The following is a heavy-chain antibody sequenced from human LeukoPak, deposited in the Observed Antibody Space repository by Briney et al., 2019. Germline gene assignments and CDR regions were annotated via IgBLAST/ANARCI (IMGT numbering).Heavy chain of an antibody. CDR3: AGTDYYDSSGYYFDL. J-gene: IGHJ4*02. Sequence: GVSVRLSCAGCGITFSDYYVLWIRQAPGKGREGVSYVSSSATTARTKYYADSVKGRFTISRDDAMNSQYLQMTSLRADDTAVYYCAGTDYYDSSGYYFDLWGQGTLVTVSS. CDR2: VSSSATTARTK. V-gene: IGHV3-11*01. CDR1: GITFSDYY. D-gene: IGHD3-22*01.